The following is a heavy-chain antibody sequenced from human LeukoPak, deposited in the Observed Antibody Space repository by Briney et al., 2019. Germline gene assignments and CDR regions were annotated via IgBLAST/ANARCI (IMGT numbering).Heavy chain of an antibody. CDR3: ARGSSSSFDY. CDR2: INEDGSEK. Sequence: GGSLRPSCAASGFTFSYYWMSWVRQAPGKGLEWVANINEDGSEKYYVDSVKGRFTISRDNAKNSLYLQMNSLRAEDTAVYYCARGSSSSFDYWGQGTLVTVSS. V-gene: IGHV3-7*04. D-gene: IGHD6-6*01. J-gene: IGHJ4*02. CDR1: GFTFSYYW.